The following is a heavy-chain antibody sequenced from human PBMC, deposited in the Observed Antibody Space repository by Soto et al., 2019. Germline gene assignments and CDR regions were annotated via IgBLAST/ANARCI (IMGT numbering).Heavy chain of an antibody. D-gene: IGHD3-10*01. CDR1: GFTFSSYE. Sequence: GGSLRLSCAASGFTFSSYEMNWVRQAPGKGLEWVSYISSSGSTIYYADSVKGRFTISRDNAKNSLYLQMNSLRAEDTAVYYCARGRITMAATWGMDVWGQGTTVTVS. CDR3: ARGRITMAATWGMDV. CDR2: ISSSGSTI. J-gene: IGHJ6*02. V-gene: IGHV3-48*03.